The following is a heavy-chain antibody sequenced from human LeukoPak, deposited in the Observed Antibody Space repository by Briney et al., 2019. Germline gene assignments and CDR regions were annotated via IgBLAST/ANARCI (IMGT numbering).Heavy chain of an antibody. V-gene: IGHV3-53*01. CDR3: ARTYDSSGYYDY. D-gene: IGHD3-22*01. CDR2: IYSGGST. CDR1: GYSISSGYY. J-gene: IGHJ4*02. Sequence: ETLSLTCAVSGYSISSGYYWGWIRQAPGKGLEWVSVIYSGGSTYYADSVKGRFTISRDNSKNTLYLQMNSLRAEDTAVYYCARTYDSSGYYDYWGQGALVTVSS.